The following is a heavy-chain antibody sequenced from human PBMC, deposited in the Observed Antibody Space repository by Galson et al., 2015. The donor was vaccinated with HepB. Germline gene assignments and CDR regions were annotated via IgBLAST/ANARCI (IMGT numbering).Heavy chain of an antibody. CDR2: ISTNGGVM. V-gene: IGHV3-48*03. CDR3: TRADVVTENFSGL. J-gene: IGHJ4*02. CDR1: GFSISNYE. D-gene: IGHD3-9*01. Sequence: SLRLSCAASGFSISNYELHWVRQAPGKGLEWISYISTNGGVMSNADTAKGRFTVSRDNAKKSLYLHMTSLRAEDTAVYYCTRADVVTENFSGLWGQGTLVTVSS.